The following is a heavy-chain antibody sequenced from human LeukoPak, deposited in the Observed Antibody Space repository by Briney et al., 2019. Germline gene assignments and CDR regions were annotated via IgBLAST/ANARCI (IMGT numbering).Heavy chain of an antibody. J-gene: IGHJ4*02. Sequence: GGSLRLSCVVSGFTFSGYWMSWVRQAPGEGLEWVANTNEDGSEKYYVDSVKGRFTISRDNAKNSVYLQMNSLRAEDTAVYYCAASIGGRGDYWGQGTPVTVSS. V-gene: IGHV3-7*01. CDR2: TNEDGSEK. D-gene: IGHD3-16*01. CDR1: GFTFSGYW. CDR3: AASIGGRGDY.